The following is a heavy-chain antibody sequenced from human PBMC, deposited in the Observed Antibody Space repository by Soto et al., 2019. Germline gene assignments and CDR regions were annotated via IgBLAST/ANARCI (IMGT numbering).Heavy chain of an antibody. CDR3: ARDKDRSGTSSLWFDP. V-gene: IGHV3-30-3*01. Sequence: PGGSLRLSCAASGFTFSSYAMHWVRQAPGKGLEWVAVISYDGSNKYYADSVKGRFTISRDNSKNTLYLQMNSLRAEDTTVYYCARDKDRSGTSSLWFDPWGQGTLVTVSS. D-gene: IGHD2-2*01. CDR1: GFTFSSYA. J-gene: IGHJ5*02. CDR2: ISYDGSNK.